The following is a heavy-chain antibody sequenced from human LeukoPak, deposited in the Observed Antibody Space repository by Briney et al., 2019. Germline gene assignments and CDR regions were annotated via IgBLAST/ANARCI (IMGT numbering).Heavy chain of an antibody. J-gene: IGHJ5*02. CDR3: ARVGAIFGVVIIPGDWFDP. Sequence: GASVKVSYKASGYTLTSYGINWVRRAPGQGLEWMGWISPYNGNTNYAQNFQGRVTMTTDTSTSTAYMELRSLRSDDTAVYYCARVGAIFGVVIIPGDWFDPWGQGTLVTVSS. D-gene: IGHD3-3*01. CDR1: GYTLTSYG. CDR2: ISPYNGNT. V-gene: IGHV1-18*01.